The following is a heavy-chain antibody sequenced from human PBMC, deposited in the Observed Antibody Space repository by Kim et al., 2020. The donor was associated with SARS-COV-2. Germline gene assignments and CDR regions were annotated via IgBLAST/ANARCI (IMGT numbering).Heavy chain of an antibody. CDR3: ARGTGTTYVDY. D-gene: IGHD1-1*01. V-gene: IGHV7-4-1*02. Sequence: PTYAQGFTGRFVFSLDTSVSTAYLQNSSLKAEDTAVYYCARGTGTTYVDYWGQGTLVTVSS. CDR2: P. J-gene: IGHJ4*02.